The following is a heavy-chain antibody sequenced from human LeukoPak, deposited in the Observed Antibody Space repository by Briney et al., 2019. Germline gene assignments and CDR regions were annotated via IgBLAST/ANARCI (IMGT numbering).Heavy chain of an antibody. Sequence: ASVKVSCKASGYTFTGYYMHWVRQAPGQGLEWLGWISVYNGDTNYAQKLLGRVTMTTDTSTNTANMELGSLRSDDTAVYYCARRSGNHYYLYWGQGTLVTVSS. CDR3: ARRSGNHYYLY. J-gene: IGHJ4*02. V-gene: IGHV1-18*04. D-gene: IGHD1-26*01. CDR1: GYTFTGYY. CDR2: ISVYNGDT.